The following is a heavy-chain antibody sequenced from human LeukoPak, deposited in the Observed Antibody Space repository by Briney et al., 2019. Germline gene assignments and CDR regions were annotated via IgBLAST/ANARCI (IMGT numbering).Heavy chain of an antibody. J-gene: IGHJ6*02. CDR3: AKDAPIAVAGTGNPYYYGMDV. V-gene: IGHV3-23*01. CDR1: GFTFSSYA. CDR2: ISGSGGST. D-gene: IGHD6-19*01. Sequence: GGSLRLSCAASGFTFSSYAMSWVRQAPGKELEWVSAISGSGGSTYYADSVKGRFTISRDNSKNTLYLQMNSLRAEDTAVYYCAKDAPIAVAGTGNPYYYGMDVWGQGTTVTVSS.